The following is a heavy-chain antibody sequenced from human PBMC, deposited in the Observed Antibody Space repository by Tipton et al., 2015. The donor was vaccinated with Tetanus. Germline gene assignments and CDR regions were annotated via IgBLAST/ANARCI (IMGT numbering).Heavy chain of an antibody. CDR1: GYPIRSSSYY. CDR2: IYNSGST. Sequence: TLSLTCTVSGYPIRSSSYYWGWIRQPPGKEPEWIGSIYNSGSTFYNPSLKSRVTISVDTSQNQFSLRLSSVTAADTAVYYCARDHTRYSGSSVATFEIWGQGSMVSVSS. V-gene: IGHV4-39*07. J-gene: IGHJ3*02. CDR3: ARDHTRYSGSSVATFEI. D-gene: IGHD6-6*01.